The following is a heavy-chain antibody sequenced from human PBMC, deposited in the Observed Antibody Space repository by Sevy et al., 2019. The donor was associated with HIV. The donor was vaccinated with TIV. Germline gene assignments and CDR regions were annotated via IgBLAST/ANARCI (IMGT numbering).Heavy chain of an antibody. CDR2: FDPEDGET. CDR1: GYTLTQLS. J-gene: IGHJ4*02. D-gene: IGHD3-22*01. CDR3: ATTTDYYDSSGSPFDY. Sequence: ASVKVSCKVSGYTLTQLSMHWVRQAPGKGLEWMGSFDPEDGETLYAQNFQGRVTMTEDTSTDTAYMTLSSLRSEDTAIYSSATTTDYYDSSGSPFDYWGQGTLVTVSS. V-gene: IGHV1-24*01.